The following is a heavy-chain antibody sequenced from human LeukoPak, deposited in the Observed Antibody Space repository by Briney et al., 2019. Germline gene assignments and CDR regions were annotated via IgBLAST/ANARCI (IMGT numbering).Heavy chain of an antibody. J-gene: IGHJ6*03. V-gene: IGHV1-2*02. CDR2: INIRRGVT. CDR3: ARVSNYYYYMDV. CDR1: GDSFTDFY. Sequence: ASVKVSCTASGDSFTDFYVHWVRQAPGQGLEWMGWINIRRGVTNYSQKFQGRVTMTRDTSISTAYMELSRLRSDDTAVYYCARVSNYYYYMDVWGKGTTVTVSS.